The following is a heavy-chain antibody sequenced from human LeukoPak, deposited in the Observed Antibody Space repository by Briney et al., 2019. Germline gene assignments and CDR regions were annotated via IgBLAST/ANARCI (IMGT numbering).Heavy chain of an antibody. CDR2: ISYSGSTT. J-gene: IGHJ5*02. D-gene: IGHD3-16*01. CDR1: GFTFTNFE. V-gene: IGHV3-48*03. CDR3: ASAGPPAFGP. Sequence: PGGSLRLSCAASGFTFTNFEMNWVRQAPGKGLEWVSYISYSGSTTSYADSVKGRFTISRDNAKNSLYLQMNSLRAEDTAVYNCASAGPPAFGPWGQGTLVTVSS.